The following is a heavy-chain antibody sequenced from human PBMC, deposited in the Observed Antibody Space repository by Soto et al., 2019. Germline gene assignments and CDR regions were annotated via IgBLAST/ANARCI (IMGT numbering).Heavy chain of an antibody. J-gene: IGHJ4*02. CDR2: ISHDGSND. Sequence: PGGSLRLSCAASGFSFSSYGMHWVRQAPAKGLEWVAFISHDGSNDYYADSVKGRYTISRDNSKNTVYLQMNSLRVEDTAVHYCATDANEYLWEYYFDFWGQGTLVTVSS. D-gene: IGHD3-16*01. V-gene: IGHV3-30*03. CDR3: ATDANEYLWEYYFDF. CDR1: GFSFSSYG.